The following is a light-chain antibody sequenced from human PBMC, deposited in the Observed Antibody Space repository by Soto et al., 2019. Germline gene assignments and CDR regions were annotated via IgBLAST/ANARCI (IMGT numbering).Light chain of an antibody. CDR1: SXXXXXXXR. J-gene: IGLJ1*01. CDR2: EVT. CDR3: SSYTNINTRACV. Sequence: QSALTXXXXVXGSPGQXXXXXXTGTSXXXXXXXRVSWYQXHXGKAPXLIIYEVTDRPSGVSNRFSGSXSGNTASLTISGLXXEDEAEYYCSSYTNINTRACVFGTGTKLTVL. V-gene: IGLV2-14*01.